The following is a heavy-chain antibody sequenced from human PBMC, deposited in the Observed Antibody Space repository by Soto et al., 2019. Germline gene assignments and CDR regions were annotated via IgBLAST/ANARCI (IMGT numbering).Heavy chain of an antibody. V-gene: IGHV3-23*01. CDR2: ISGGGDST. D-gene: IGHD4-17*01. CDR1: GFTFSYYA. J-gene: IGHJ4*02. Sequence: EMQLLESGGGLEQPGGSLRLSCAASGFTFSYYAMSWVRQAPGKGLEWVSGISGGGDSTYYADSVKGRFTISRDNSKNTLYLQMNSLTAEDTAVYYCAKDHVGDYGALGGFDYWGQGTLVTVSS. CDR3: AKDHVGDYGALGGFDY.